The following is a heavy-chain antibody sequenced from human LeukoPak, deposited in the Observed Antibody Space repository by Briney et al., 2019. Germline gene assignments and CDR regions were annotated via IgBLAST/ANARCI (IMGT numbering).Heavy chain of an antibody. CDR1: GFTFSSYA. D-gene: IGHD6-19*01. CDR3: AKVASSGWSKYFDD. V-gene: IGHV3-23*01. J-gene: IGHJ4*02. Sequence: GGSLRLSCAASGFTFSSYAMSWVRQAPGKGLEWVSAVIVSGGTTYYADSVKGRFTISRDNSKNTLYLQMNSLRAEDTAVYYCAKVASSGWSKYFDDWGQGTLVTVSS. CDR2: VIVSGGTT.